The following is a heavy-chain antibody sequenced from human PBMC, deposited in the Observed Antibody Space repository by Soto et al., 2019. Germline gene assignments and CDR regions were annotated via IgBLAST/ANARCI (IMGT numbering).Heavy chain of an antibody. V-gene: IGHV3-23*01. D-gene: IGHD3-22*01. J-gene: IGHJ5*02. CDR2: ISGSGGST. Sequence: GGSLRLSCAASGFTFSSYAMSWVRQAPGKGLEWVSAISGSGGSTYYADSVKGRFTISRDNSKNTLYLQMNSLRAEDTAVYYCARIPILYDSSAPHDGWFDPWGQGTLVTVSS. CDR1: GFTFSSYA. CDR3: ARIPILYDSSAPHDGWFDP.